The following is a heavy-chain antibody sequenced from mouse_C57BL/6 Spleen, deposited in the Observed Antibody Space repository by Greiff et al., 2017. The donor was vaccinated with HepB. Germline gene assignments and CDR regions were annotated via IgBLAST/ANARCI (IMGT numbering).Heavy chain of an antibody. CDR1: GYTFTSYG. V-gene: IGHV1-81*01. J-gene: IGHJ4*01. D-gene: IGHD3-2*02. Sequence: LQESGAELARPGASVKLSCKASGYTFTSYGISWVKQRTGQGLEWIGEIYPRSGNTYYNEKFKGKATLTADKSSSTAYMELRSLTSEDSAVYFCVGAQVSYAMDYWGQGTSVTVSS. CDR2: IYPRSGNT. CDR3: VGAQVSYAMDY.